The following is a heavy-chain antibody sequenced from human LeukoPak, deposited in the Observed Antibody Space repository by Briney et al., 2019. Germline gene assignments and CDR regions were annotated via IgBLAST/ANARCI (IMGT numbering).Heavy chain of an antibody. J-gene: IGHJ4*02. CDR2: ISSSSSYI. CDR1: GFTFSSYS. D-gene: IGHD6-19*01. CDR3: AKDKQWLVTPGDY. V-gene: IGHV3-21*04. Sequence: GGSLRLSCAASGFTFSSYSMNWVRQAPGKGLEWVSSISSSSSYIYYADSVKGRFTISRDNAKNSLYLQMNSLRVEDTAVYYCAKDKQWLVTPGDYRGQGTLVTVSS.